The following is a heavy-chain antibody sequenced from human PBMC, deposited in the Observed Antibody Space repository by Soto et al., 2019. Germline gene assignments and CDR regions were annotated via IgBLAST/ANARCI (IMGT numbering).Heavy chain of an antibody. CDR3: ARTGYYDSSGYDAFDI. CDR2: IYYSGST. J-gene: IGHJ3*02. Sequence: PSETLSLTCTVSGGSISSYYWSWTRQPPGKGLEWIGYIYYSGSTNYNPSLKSRVTISVDTSKNQFSLKLSSVTAADTAVYYCARTGYYDSSGYDAFDIWGQGTMVTVSS. CDR1: GGSISSYY. V-gene: IGHV4-59*01. D-gene: IGHD3-22*01.